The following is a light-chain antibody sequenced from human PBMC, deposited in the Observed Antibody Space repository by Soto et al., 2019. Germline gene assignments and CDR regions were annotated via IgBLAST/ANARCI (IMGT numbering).Light chain of an antibody. CDR1: SSDIGGYNF. V-gene: IGLV2-14*03. Sequence: QSGLTQPASVSGSPGQSIAISCTGTSSDIGGYNFVSWYQQHPGKAPKLMISEVNNRPSGVSDRFSGSKSGNTASLTISGLQSEDEGDYYCSSYSSTSTLFVFGTGTKVTVL. J-gene: IGLJ1*01. CDR3: SSYSSTSTLFV. CDR2: EVN.